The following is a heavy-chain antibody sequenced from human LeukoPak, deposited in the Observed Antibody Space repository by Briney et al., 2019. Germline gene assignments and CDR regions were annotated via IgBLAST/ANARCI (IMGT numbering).Heavy chain of an antibody. V-gene: IGHV4-34*01. D-gene: IGHD3-10*01. J-gene: IGHJ6*02. CDR2: INHSGST. CDR1: GGSFSGYY. CDR3: ARVRYYYGSGSYYQALTYYYYGMDV. Sequence: SSETLPLTCAVYGGSFSGYYWSWIRQPPGKGLEWIGEINHSGSTNYNPSLKSRVTISVDTSKNQFSLKLSSVTAADTAVYYCARVRYYYGSGSYYQALTYYYYGMDVWGQGNTVTVSS.